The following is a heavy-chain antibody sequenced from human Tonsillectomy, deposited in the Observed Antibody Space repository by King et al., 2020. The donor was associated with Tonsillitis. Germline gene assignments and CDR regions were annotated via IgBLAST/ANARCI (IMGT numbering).Heavy chain of an antibody. V-gene: IGHV3-30*04. Sequence: VQLVESGGGVAQPGMSLRLSCAASGFDFRTYGIHWVRQSPGKGLDWVAVISSNERTTFYSDSVKGRFTISRDNSKNTVYLQMNSLRSDDTAVYYCAGESSDSRFYWGQGTQVTVSS. CDR2: ISSNERTT. CDR3: AGESSDSRFY. D-gene: IGHD3-22*01. J-gene: IGHJ4*02. CDR1: GFDFRTYG.